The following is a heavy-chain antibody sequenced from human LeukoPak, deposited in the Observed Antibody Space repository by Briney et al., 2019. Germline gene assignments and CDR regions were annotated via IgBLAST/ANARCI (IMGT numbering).Heavy chain of an antibody. CDR3: SGVRGLGWFDP. J-gene: IGHJ5*02. CDR2: IYYSGST. V-gene: IGHV4-39*01. CDR1: GGSISSSSYY. Sequence: SETLSLTCTVSGGSISSSSYYWGWIRQPPGKGLEWIGSIYYSGSTYYNPSLKSRVTISVDTSKNQFSLKLSSVTAADTAVYYCSGVRGLGWFDPWGQGTLVTVPS. D-gene: IGHD3-10*01.